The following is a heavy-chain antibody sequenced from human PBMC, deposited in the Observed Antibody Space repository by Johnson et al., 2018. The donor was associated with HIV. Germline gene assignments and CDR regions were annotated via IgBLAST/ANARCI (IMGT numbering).Heavy chain of an antibody. CDR1: VFTFSDYY. J-gene: IGHJ3*02. CDR2: ISSSGSTI. CDR3: ARSYSRWDDVFDI. D-gene: IGHD1-26*01. Sequence: QEQLVESGGGLVKPGGSLRLSCAASVFTFSDYYMSWIRQAPGKGLEWVSYISSSGSTIYYADSVKGRFTISRDNAKNSLYLQVNSLRAEDTAVYYCARSYSRWDDVFDIWGRGTMVTVSS. V-gene: IGHV3-11*04.